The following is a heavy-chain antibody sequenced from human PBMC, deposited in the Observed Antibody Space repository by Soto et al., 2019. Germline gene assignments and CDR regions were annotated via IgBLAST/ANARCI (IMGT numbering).Heavy chain of an antibody. CDR1: GYTFTSYY. J-gene: IGHJ4*02. D-gene: IGHD2-21*01. Sequence: QVQLVQSGAEVKKPGASVKVSCKASGYTFTSYYMHWVRQAPGQGLEWMGIINPSGGSTSYAQKFQGRVTLTRDTSTSTVYMELSSLRSEDTAVYYCARPPDFKGGAPPQYYFDYWGQGTLVTVSS. CDR3: ARPPDFKGGAPPQYYFDY. V-gene: IGHV1-46*01. CDR2: INPSGGST.